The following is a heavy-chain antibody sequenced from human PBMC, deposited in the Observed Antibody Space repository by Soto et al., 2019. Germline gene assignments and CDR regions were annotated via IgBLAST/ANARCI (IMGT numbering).Heavy chain of an antibody. CDR1: GFTFSTYS. J-gene: IGHJ5*02. CDR2: ITSSSTTI. D-gene: IGHD6-13*01. Sequence: GGSLRLSCAASGFTFSTYSMNWVRQAPGKGLEWISYITSSSTTIFYADSVKGRFTISRDNAKNSLYLQMNSLRDEDTSVYYCARDNGIAGSFDPWGQGTLVTVSS. CDR3: ARDNGIAGSFDP. V-gene: IGHV3-48*02.